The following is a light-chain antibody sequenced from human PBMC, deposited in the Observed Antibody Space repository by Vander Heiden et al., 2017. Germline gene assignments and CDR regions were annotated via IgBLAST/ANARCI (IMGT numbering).Light chain of an antibody. CDR2: GTN. J-gene: IGLJ2*01. CDR3: NSRDTSGNPVV. CDR1: SLRRYY. V-gene: IGLV3-19*01. Sequence: SSELTQDPAVFVALGQTVSITCQGDSLRRYYATWYQQKPGQAPVLVMYGTNNRPSGIPNRFSGSSSGNRAYLTITGAQAEDEADYYCNSRDTSGNPVVFGGGTKVTVL.